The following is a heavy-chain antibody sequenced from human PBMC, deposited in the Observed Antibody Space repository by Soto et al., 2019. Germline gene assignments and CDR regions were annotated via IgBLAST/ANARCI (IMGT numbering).Heavy chain of an antibody. CDR1: GGTFSSYA. V-gene: IGHV1-69*13. J-gene: IGHJ6*02. Sequence: ASVKVSCKASGGTFSSYAISWVRQAPGQGLEWMGGIIPIFGTANYAQKFQGRVTFTADESTSTAYMELSSLRSEDTAVYYCARFPQSGVTTSYYYYGMDVWGQGTTVTVSS. CDR3: ARFPQSGVTTSYYYYGMDV. D-gene: IGHD4-17*01. CDR2: IIPIFGTA.